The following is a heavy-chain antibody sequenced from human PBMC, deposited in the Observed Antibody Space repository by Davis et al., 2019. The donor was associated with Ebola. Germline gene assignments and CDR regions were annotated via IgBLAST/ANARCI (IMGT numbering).Heavy chain of an antibody. V-gene: IGHV3-48*04. D-gene: IGHD3-3*02. CDR1: GFTFSSYS. Sequence: GGSLRLSCAASGFTFSSYSMNWVRQAPGKGLEWVSYISSSSSTIYYADSVKGRFTISRDNAKNSLYLQMNSLRAEDTAVYYCARVSVPFDGGHLYYYYYGMDVWGQGTTVTVSS. CDR3: ARVSVPFDGGHLYYYYYGMDV. J-gene: IGHJ6*02. CDR2: ISSSSSTI.